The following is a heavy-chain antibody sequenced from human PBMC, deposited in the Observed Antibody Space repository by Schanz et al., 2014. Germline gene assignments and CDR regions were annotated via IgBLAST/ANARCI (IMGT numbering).Heavy chain of an antibody. J-gene: IGHJ5*02. D-gene: IGHD1-1*01. V-gene: IGHV3-66*01. CDR1: GFTFSSYA. CDR2: IYIGGNT. CDR3: ARGRVLES. Sequence: EVQLLESGGGLVQPGGSLRLSCAASGFTFSSYAMSWVRQAPGKGLEWVSFIYIGGNTYYADSVKGRFTISRDNSKNTLYLQMNSLRAEDTAVYYCARGRVLESWGQGTLVTVSS.